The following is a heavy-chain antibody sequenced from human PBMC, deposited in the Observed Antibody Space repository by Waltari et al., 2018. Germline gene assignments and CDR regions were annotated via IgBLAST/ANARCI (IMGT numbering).Heavy chain of an antibody. Sequence: EVQLVESGGALVQPGGSLRLSCAASGFTFSGYWMSWVRQAPGKGLEWVANIKDDGSENYYVDSVKGRFTISRDNAKNSLYLQLNNLRVDDTAIYYCAKGQFSTTSGCDYWGQGTLVTVSS. CDR3: AKGQFSTTSGCDY. CDR1: GFTFSGYW. CDR2: IKDDGSEN. J-gene: IGHJ4*02. D-gene: IGHD6-6*01. V-gene: IGHV3-7*01.